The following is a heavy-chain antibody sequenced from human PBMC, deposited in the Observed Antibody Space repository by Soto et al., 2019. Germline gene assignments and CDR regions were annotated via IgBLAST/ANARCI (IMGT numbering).Heavy chain of an antibody. CDR1: GYTFTGYY. Sequence: GASVKVSCKASGYTFTGYYMHWVRQAPGQGLEWMGWINPNSGGTNYAQKFQGRVTMTRDTSISTAYMELSRLRSDDTAVYYRARGGRYCSSTSCYTVWFDPWGQGTLVTVSS. V-gene: IGHV1-2*02. D-gene: IGHD2-2*02. J-gene: IGHJ5*02. CDR3: ARGGRYCSSTSCYTVWFDP. CDR2: INPNSGGT.